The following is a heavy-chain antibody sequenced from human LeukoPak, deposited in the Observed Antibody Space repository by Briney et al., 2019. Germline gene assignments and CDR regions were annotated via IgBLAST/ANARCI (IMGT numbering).Heavy chain of an antibody. CDR3: AKDGSGWYVY. CDR2: ISYDGRNK. J-gene: IGHJ4*02. D-gene: IGHD6-19*01. CDR1: GFTFSSYG. Sequence: GGSLRLSCAASGFTFSSYGMHWVRQAPGKGLEWVALISYDGRNKYYADSMKGRFTISRDNSKNTLYLQMNSLRAEDTAVYYCAKDGSGWYVYWGQGTLVTVSS. V-gene: IGHV3-30*18.